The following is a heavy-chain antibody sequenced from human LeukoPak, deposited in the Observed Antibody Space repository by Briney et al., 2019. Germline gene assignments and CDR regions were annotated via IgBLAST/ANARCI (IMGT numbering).Heavy chain of an antibody. J-gene: IGHJ3*02. CDR3: ARCTGGDCGGAFDI. CDR1: GNTFTNYD. V-gene: IGHV1-8*01. D-gene: IGHD2-21*02. Sequence: ASVKVSCKTSGNTFTNYDINWLRQATGQGLEWRGWMNPNTGNADSAQKFQGRVTMTRNISISTAYMELSGLRFEDTAVYYCARCTGGDCGGAFDIWGQGTMVTVSS. CDR2: MNPNTGNA.